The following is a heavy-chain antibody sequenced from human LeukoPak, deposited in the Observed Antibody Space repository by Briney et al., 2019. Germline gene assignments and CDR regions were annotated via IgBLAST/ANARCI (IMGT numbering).Heavy chain of an antibody. V-gene: IGHV3-21*01. Sequence: PGGSLRLSCAASGFTVSSNYMCWVRQAPGKGLEWVSSISSSSSYIYYADSVKGRFTISRDNAKNSLYLQMNSLRAEDTAVYYCARELGGFDIWGQGTMVTVSS. CDR2: ISSSSSYI. CDR1: GFTVSSNY. CDR3: ARELGGFDI. J-gene: IGHJ3*02. D-gene: IGHD3-16*01.